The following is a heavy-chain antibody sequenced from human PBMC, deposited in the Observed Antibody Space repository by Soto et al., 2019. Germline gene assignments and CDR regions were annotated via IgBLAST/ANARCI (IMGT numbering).Heavy chain of an antibody. CDR1: GYSFTSYW. J-gene: IGHJ6*02. Sequence: PGESLKISCKGSGYSFTSYWIGWGLQMPWKGLEWMGIIYPGDSDTRYSPSFQGQVTISADKSISTAYLQWSSLKASDTAMYYCARLGGYDFWSGYYGGMDVWGQGTTVTVSS. CDR2: IYPGDSDT. D-gene: IGHD3-3*01. V-gene: IGHV5-51*01. CDR3: ARLGGYDFWSGYYGGMDV.